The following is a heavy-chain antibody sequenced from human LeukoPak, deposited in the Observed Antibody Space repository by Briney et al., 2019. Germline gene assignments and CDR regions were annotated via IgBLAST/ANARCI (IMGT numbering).Heavy chain of an antibody. Sequence: GGSLRLSCAASGFTFSNYAMSWVRQAPGKGLEWVSAISGSGGKTYYADSVQGRSTISRDNSKNTLYLQMNSLRAEDTAVYYCAKRLSYDSGPFDYWGQGTLVTVTS. D-gene: IGHD3-10*01. CDR3: AKRLSYDSGPFDY. CDR2: ISGSGGKT. V-gene: IGHV3-23*01. J-gene: IGHJ4*02. CDR1: GFTFSNYA.